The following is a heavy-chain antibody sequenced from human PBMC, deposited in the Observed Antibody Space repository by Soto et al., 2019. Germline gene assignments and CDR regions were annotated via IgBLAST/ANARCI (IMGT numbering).Heavy chain of an antibody. D-gene: IGHD3-22*01. J-gene: IGHJ3*02. Sequence: GGSLRLSCAASGFTFSSYAMHWVRQAPGKGLEWVAVISYDGGNKYYADSVKGRFTISRDNSKNTLYLQMNSLRAEDTALYYCARDAGPYYYDSSGYSIWGQGTMVTVSS. CDR3: ARDAGPYYYDSSGYSI. CDR1: GFTFSSYA. CDR2: ISYDGGNK. V-gene: IGHV3-30-3*01.